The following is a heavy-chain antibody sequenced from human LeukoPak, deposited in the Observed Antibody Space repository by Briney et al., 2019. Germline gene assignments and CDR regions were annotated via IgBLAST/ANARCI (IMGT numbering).Heavy chain of an antibody. V-gene: IGHV3-15*01. CDR2: IKAKAHGGTI. Sequence: PSGTLSLTCAVSGDSISNNNWWSWVRQAPGKGLEWVGRIKAKAHGGTIEYAAPVKGRFTISRDDSKNTLYLQMNSLKTEDTAVYYCTTDGVGVEGATYDNWGQGTLVSVSS. D-gene: IGHD1-26*01. CDR3: TTDGVGVEGATYDN. J-gene: IGHJ4*02. CDR1: GDSISNNNW.